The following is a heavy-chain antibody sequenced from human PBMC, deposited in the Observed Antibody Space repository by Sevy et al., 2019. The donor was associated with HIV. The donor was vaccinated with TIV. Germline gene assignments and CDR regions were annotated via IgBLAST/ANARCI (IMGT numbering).Heavy chain of an antibody. CDR1: GFTFNNYA. CDR2: ISGSGDST. Sequence: GGSLRLSCAASGFTFNNYAMNWVRQAPGKGLEWVSGISGSGDSTYYPDSVKGRFTISRDNSESTVYLQMNSLGVEDTAIYYCAKDLGSGFYAYPTYSDNWGQGTLVTVSS. D-gene: IGHD3-3*01. V-gene: IGHV3-23*01. J-gene: IGHJ4*02. CDR3: AKDLGSGFYAYPTYSDN.